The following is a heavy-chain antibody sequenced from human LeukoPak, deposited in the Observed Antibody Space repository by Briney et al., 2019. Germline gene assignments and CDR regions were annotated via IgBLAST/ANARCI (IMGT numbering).Heavy chain of an antibody. CDR1: GGSIDSSSHY. CDR3: ARVRGSGSYFYYYYYMDV. V-gene: IGHV4-39*07. J-gene: IGHJ6*03. D-gene: IGHD3-10*01. Sequence: SETLSLTCSVAGGSIDSSSHYWAWIRQPPGKGLEWIGSIYYSGSTYYSPSLKSRVTMSVDTSKNQFSLKLSSVTAADTAVYYCARVRGSGSYFYYYYYMDVWGKGTTVTISS. CDR2: IYYSGST.